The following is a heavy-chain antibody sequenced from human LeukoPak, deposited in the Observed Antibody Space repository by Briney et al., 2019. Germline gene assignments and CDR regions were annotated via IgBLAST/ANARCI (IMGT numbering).Heavy chain of an antibody. Sequence: GGSLRLSCAASGFTFSSYGMHWVRQAPGKGLEWVAVIWYGGSNKYYADSVKGRFTISRDKSKNSLYLQMNSLRAEDTAVYYCARLGDSSGYIDYWGQGTLVTVSS. V-gene: IGHV3-33*08. J-gene: IGHJ4*02. CDR3: ARLGDSSGYIDY. CDR2: IWYGGSNK. CDR1: GFTFSSYG. D-gene: IGHD3-22*01.